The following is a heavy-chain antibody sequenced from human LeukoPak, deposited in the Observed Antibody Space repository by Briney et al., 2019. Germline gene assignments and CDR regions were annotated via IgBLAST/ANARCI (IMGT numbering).Heavy chain of an antibody. D-gene: IGHD1-26*01. Sequence: TSGTLSLTCDVSGGSTSGTNWWSWVRQPPGQGLEWIGEISLRGLTNYNPSLRSRLTMSLDESKNQVSLNLTSVTAADTAVYYCSRESGPFSPFGFWGQGTLVTVSS. CDR2: ISLRGLT. V-gene: IGHV4-4*02. CDR1: GGSTSGTNW. CDR3: SRESGPFSPFGF. J-gene: IGHJ4*02.